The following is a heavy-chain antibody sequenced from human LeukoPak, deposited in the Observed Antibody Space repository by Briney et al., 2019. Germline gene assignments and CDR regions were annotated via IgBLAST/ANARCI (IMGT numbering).Heavy chain of an antibody. D-gene: IGHD6-13*01. CDR1: GGSISSYY. CDR3: ARGVAAAYYYMDV. J-gene: IGHJ6*03. V-gene: IGHV4-59*01. CDR2: IYYSGST. Sequence: PSETLSLTCTVSGGSISSYYWSWIRQPPGKGLEWIGYIYYSGSTNYNPSLKSRVTISVDTSKNQFSLTLSSVTAADTAVYYCARGVAAAYYYMDVWGKGTTVTVSS.